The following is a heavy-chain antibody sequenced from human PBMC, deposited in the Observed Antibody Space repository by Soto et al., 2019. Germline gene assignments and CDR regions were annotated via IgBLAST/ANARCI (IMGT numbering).Heavy chain of an antibody. J-gene: IGHJ3*02. D-gene: IGHD2-15*01. CDR2: MNPNKGNA. CDR3: ARVWLGYCSGGSCYGAFDI. V-gene: IGHV1-8*01. Sequence: ASVKVSCKASGYTFTSYDINWVRQATGQGLEWLGWMNPNKGNAGYAQKFQGRVTMTRNTPISTAYMELSSLRSEDTAVYYCARVWLGYCSGGSCYGAFDIWGQGTMVTVSS. CDR1: GYTFTSYD.